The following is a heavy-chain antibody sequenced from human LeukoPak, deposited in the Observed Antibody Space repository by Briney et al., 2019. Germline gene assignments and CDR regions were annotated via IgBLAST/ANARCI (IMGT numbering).Heavy chain of an antibody. CDR3: ARQGVAGSAGYYFDY. CDR2: IYYSGST. CDR1: GGSISSSSYY. V-gene: IGHV4-39*01. D-gene: IGHD6-19*01. Sequence: SETLSLTCTVSGGSISSSSYYWGWIRQPPGKGLEWIGGIYYSGSTYYNPSLKSRVTISVDTSKNQFSLKLSSVTAADTAVYYCARQGVAGSAGYYFDYWGQGTLVTVSS. J-gene: IGHJ4*02.